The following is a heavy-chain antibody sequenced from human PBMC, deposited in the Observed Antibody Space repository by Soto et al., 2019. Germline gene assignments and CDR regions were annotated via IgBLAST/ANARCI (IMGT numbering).Heavy chain of an antibody. CDR3: AKGGGGYSRTWGLKGDVS. CDR1: GFTFKNQA. Sequence: EVQLLESGGGLVQPGGSLRLSCAASGFTFKNQAMSWVRQTPGRGLQWVSAISGGSETTAYADPVKGRFTISRDNSKNTMYLQMNSLRDEDTAVYYCAKGGGGYSRTWGLKGDVSWGQGTLVTVSS. D-gene: IGHD6-13*01. J-gene: IGHJ5*02. CDR2: ISGGSETT. V-gene: IGHV3-23*01.